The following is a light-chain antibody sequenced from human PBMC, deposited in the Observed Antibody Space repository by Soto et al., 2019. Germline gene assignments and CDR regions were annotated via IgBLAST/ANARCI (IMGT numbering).Light chain of an antibody. J-gene: IGKJ5*01. CDR1: QSVSSNY. Sequence: EIVLTQSPGTLSLSPVDVAILSCRSSQSVSSNYLAWYQQKPGQAPRLLIYGISKRATDIPDRFSGSGSGTEFTLTISSLQPEDFATYYCQQHGQWPITCGQGTRLEIK. CDR3: QQHGQWPIT. CDR2: GIS. V-gene: IGKV3-20*01.